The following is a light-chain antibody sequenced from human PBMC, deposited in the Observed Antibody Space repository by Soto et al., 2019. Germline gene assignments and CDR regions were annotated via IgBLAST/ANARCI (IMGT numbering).Light chain of an antibody. CDR1: QSVSSN. J-gene: IGKJ2*01. Sequence: EIVLTQSRATLSLSPGERATLSCRASQSVSSNLAWYQQKLGQAPRLLVYDAFNRATGIPARFSGSGSGTDFTLTISNLEPEDLAVYYCQQRSSWPTFGQGTKLEIK. CDR3: QQRSSWPT. V-gene: IGKV3-11*01. CDR2: DAF.